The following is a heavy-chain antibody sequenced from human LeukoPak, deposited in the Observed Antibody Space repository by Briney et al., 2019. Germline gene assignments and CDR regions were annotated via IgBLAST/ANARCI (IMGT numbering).Heavy chain of an antibody. D-gene: IGHD5-18*01. CDR2: ISGSGGST. Sequence: GGSLRLSCAASGFAFSSYAMSWVRQAPGKGLEWVSAISGSGGSTYYADSVKGRFTISRDNSKNTLYLQMNSLRAEDTAVYYCAKSGDSYDYYFDYWGQGTLVTVSS. CDR3: AKSGDSYDYYFDY. J-gene: IGHJ4*02. CDR1: GFAFSSYA. V-gene: IGHV3-23*01.